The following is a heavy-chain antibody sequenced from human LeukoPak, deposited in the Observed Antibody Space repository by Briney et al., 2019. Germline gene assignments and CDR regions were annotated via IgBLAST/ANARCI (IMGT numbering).Heavy chain of an antibody. J-gene: IGHJ4*02. CDR3: AKDIVIVATTPYYFDY. Sequence: PGGSLRLSCAASGFTLSLYGMHWVRQAPGKGLQWVASTRYDESNEYYADSVKGRFTISRDNSKNTLYLQMNSLRAEDTAVYYCAKDIVIVATTPYYFDYWGQGTLVTVSS. CDR2: TRYDESNE. D-gene: IGHD5-12*01. CDR1: GFTLSLYG. V-gene: IGHV3-30*02.